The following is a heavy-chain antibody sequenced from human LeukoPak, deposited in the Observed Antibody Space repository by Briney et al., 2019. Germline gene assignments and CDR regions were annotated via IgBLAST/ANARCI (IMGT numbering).Heavy chain of an antibody. CDR3: ARARRDCSGGTCFSYYFDN. J-gene: IGHJ4*02. CDR1: GFTFSNYA. V-gene: IGHV3-64*01. Sequence: GSLRLSCAASGFTFSNYAIHWVRQAPGKGLECVSAISSIEGRIYYANSVKGRFTISRDNSKNMVFLQMGSLRAEDMAVYYCARARRDCSGGTCFSYYFDNWGQGTLVTVSP. D-gene: IGHD2-15*01. CDR2: ISSIEGRI.